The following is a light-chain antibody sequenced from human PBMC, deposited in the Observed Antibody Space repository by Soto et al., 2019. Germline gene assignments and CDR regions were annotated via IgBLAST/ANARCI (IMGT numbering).Light chain of an antibody. CDR1: QSVSSN. Sequence: EIVMTQSPATLSVSPGERATLSCRASQSVSSNLAWYQQKPGQAPRLLIYGASTRATGIPARFSGSGSGTEFTLTLSSLQSEDFAVCYCQQYNNWPFTLGPGTKVDIK. CDR3: QQYNNWPFT. CDR2: GAS. J-gene: IGKJ3*01. V-gene: IGKV3-15*01.